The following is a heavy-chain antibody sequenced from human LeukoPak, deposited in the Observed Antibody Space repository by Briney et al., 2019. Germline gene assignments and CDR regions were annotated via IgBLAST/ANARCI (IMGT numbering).Heavy chain of an antibody. V-gene: IGHV3-21*01. J-gene: IGHJ5*02. D-gene: IGHD6-13*01. CDR2: ISSSSSYI. CDR1: GFTFSSYA. CDR3: ARDRDSSSWYKWFDP. Sequence: GGSLRLSCAASGFTFSSYAMSWVRQAPGKGLEWVSSISSSSSYIYYADSVKGRFTISRDNAKNSLYLQMNSLRAEDTAVYYCARDRDSSSWYKWFDPWGQGTLVTVSS.